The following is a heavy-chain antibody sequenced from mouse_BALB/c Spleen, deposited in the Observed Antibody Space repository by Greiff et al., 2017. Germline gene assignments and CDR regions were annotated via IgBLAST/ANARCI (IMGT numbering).Heavy chain of an antibody. D-gene: IGHD2-14*01. CDR1: GYSFTSYW. Sequence: VQLKQSGTVLARPGASVKMSCKASGYSFTSYWMHWVKQRPGQGLEWIGAIYPGNSDTSYNQKFKGKAKLTAVTSASTAYMELSSLTNEDSAVYYCTRSGYDDYYAMDYWGQGTSVTVSS. J-gene: IGHJ4*01. CDR3: TRSGYDDYYAMDY. V-gene: IGHV1-5*01. CDR2: IYPGNSDT.